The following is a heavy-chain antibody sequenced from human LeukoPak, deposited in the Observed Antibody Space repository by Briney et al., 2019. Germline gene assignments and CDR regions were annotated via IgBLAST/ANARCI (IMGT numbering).Heavy chain of an antibody. V-gene: IGHV4-59*01. CDR3: AAAYYGSGREYYFDY. Sequence: SETLSLTCTVSGGSISSYYWSWIRQPPGKGLEWIGYIYYSGSTNYNPSLKSRVTISVDTSKNQFSLKLSSVTAADTAVYYCAAAYYGSGREYYFDYWGQGTLVTVSS. D-gene: IGHD3-10*01. CDR1: GGSISSYY. CDR2: IYYSGST. J-gene: IGHJ4*02.